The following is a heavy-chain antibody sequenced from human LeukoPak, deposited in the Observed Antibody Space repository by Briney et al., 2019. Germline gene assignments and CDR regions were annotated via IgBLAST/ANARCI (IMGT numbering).Heavy chain of an antibody. CDR3: AKDKGFRADAFDI. Sequence: GGSLRLSCAASGFTFSTYWMSWVRQAPGKGLEWVANIKEDGSEIYYVESVKGQFTVSRDNAKNSLYPQMNSLRAEDTAVYYCAKDKGFRADAFDIWGQGTMVTVSS. V-gene: IGHV3-7*03. CDR2: IKEDGSEI. D-gene: IGHD3-10*01. J-gene: IGHJ3*02. CDR1: GFTFSTYW.